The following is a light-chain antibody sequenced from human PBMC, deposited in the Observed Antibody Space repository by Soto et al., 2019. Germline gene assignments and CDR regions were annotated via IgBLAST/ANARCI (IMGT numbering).Light chain of an antibody. CDR2: EVS. Sequence: QSALTQPASVSGSPGQSITISCTGTSSDVGGYNYVSWYQQHPGKAPKLMIYEVSNGPSGVSNRFSGSKSGNTASLTISGLQAEDEADYYCSSYTSSSLVVFGGGTKLTVL. J-gene: IGLJ2*01. V-gene: IGLV2-14*01. CDR3: SSYTSSSLVV. CDR1: SSDVGGYNY.